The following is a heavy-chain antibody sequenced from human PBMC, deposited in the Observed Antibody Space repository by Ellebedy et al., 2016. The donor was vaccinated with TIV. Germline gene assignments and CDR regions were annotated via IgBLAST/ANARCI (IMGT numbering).Heavy chain of an antibody. V-gene: IGHV3-7*01. Sequence: GESLKISCEASGFRLSSYWMTWVRQAPGKGLEWVANIKQDGSQKYYGDSVKGRFTISRDNAKNSLYLQMNSLRVEDTAVYYCARDSQLYVGATIGPADAFDIWGQGTMVTVSS. CDR3: ARDSQLYVGATIGPADAFDI. D-gene: IGHD1-26*01. CDR1: GFRLSSYW. J-gene: IGHJ3*02. CDR2: IKQDGSQK.